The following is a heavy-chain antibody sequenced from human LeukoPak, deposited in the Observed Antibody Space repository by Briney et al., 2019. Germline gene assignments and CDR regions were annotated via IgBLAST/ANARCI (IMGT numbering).Heavy chain of an antibody. V-gene: IGHV3-66*01. CDR3: ARDGDYGDTYYFDY. CDR1: GFAFSNYW. CDR2: IYSAGTT. J-gene: IGHJ4*02. D-gene: IGHD4-17*01. Sequence: GGSLRLSCAASGFAFSNYWMHWVRQAPGKGLEWVSIIYSAGTTHYADSVKGRFTISRDNSKNTLYLQMNSLRVEDTAVYYCARDGDYGDTYYFDYWGQGTLVTVSS.